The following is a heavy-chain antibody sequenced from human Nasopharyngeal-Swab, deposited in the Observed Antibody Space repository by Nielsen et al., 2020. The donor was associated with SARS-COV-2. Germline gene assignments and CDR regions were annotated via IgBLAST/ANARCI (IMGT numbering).Heavy chain of an antibody. CDR3: ARGVVPAALGGYYLDY. V-gene: IGHV4-30-2*01. D-gene: IGHD2-2*01. Sequence: LRLSCAVSGGSISSGGYSWSWIRQPPGKGLEWIGYIWHSESTSYNPSLKSRVTISIDRSKNQFSLRLSSVTAADTAVYYCARGVVPAALGGYYLDYWGQGTLVIVSS. CDR1: GGSISSGGYS. CDR2: IWHSEST. J-gene: IGHJ4*02.